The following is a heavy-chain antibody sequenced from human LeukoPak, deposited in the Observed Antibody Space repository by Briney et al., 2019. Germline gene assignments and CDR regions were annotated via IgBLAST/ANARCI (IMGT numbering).Heavy chain of an antibody. J-gene: IGHJ4*02. Sequence: GSLRLSCAASGFTFSSYSMNWVRQAPGKGLEWVSSISSSSSYIYYADSVKGRFTISRDNAKNSLYLQMNSQRAEDTAVYYCARDSNYGSGTYVYWGQGTLVTVSS. D-gene: IGHD3-10*01. V-gene: IGHV3-21*01. CDR1: GFTFSSYS. CDR3: ARDSNYGSGTYVY. CDR2: ISSSSSYI.